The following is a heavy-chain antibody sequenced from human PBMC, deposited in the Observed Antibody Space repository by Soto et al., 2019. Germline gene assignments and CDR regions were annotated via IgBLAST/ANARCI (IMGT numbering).Heavy chain of an antibody. V-gene: IGHV4-34*01. CDR3: ARRYSGYDFDY. CDR2: INHRGRT. J-gene: IGHJ4*02. D-gene: IGHD5-12*01. Sequence: SETLSLTCAVYGGSFSGYYWSWIRQPPEKGLEWIGEINHRGRTNSNPPLKSRVTISVDTSKNQFSLKLSSVTAADTAVYYCARRYSGYDFDYWGQGTLVTVSS. CDR1: GGSFSGYY.